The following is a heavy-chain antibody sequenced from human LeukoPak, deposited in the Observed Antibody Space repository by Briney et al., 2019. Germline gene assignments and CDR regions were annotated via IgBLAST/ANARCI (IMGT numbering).Heavy chain of an antibody. Sequence: SETLSLTCTVSGGSISSSSYYWGWIRQPPGKGLEWIGSIYYSGSTYYNPSLKSRVTISVDTSKNQFSLKLSSVTAADTAVYYCARYKQWLEGDYWGQGTLVTVSS. D-gene: IGHD6-19*01. V-gene: IGHV4-39*01. CDR1: GGSISSSSYY. CDR2: IYYSGST. J-gene: IGHJ4*02. CDR3: ARYKQWLEGDY.